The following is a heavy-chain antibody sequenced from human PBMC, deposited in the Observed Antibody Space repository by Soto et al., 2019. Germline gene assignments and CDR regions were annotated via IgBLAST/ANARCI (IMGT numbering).Heavy chain of an antibody. V-gene: IGHV4-61*01. CDR3: ASDSRGYSRAFDY. CDR1: GDSVSSDNYY. Sequence: QVQLQGSGPGLVKPSETLSLTCTVSGDSVSSDNYYWTWIRQPPGKGLEWMGYIYSSGSTNYNPYLKRRVTIAVDTTRNESSLKLTAVTAADTAAYYCASDSRGYSRAFDYWGQGTLFTVAS. CDR2: IYSSGST. D-gene: IGHD5-18*01. J-gene: IGHJ4*02.